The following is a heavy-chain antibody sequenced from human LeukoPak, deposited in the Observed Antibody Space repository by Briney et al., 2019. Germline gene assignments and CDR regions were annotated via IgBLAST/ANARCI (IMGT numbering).Heavy chain of an antibody. Sequence: GGSLRLSCAASGFTFSDYWVSWLRQAPGKGLEWVAHTNEHGSDSYYVDSVKGRFTISRDNAKNSLHLQMNSLRVEDTAVYYCASWRAISSEANWGQGTLVTVSS. CDR1: GFTFSDYW. CDR3: ASWRAISSEAN. CDR2: TNEHGSDS. D-gene: IGHD6-6*01. J-gene: IGHJ4*02. V-gene: IGHV3-7*01.